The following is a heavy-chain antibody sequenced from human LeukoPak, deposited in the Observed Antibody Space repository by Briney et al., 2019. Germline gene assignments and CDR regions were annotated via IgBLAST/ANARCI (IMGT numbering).Heavy chain of an antibody. V-gene: IGHV4-34*01. D-gene: IGHD2/OR15-2a*01. Sequence: SETLSLTCAVYGGSFSGYYWSWVRQPPGKGLEWVGEINHSGSTNYNPSLKSRVTISVDTSKNQFSLKLSSVTAADTAVYYCARLSRPKRDYYYYMDVWGKGTTVTVSS. CDR3: ARLSRPKRDYYYYMDV. CDR1: GGSFSGYY. J-gene: IGHJ6*03. CDR2: INHSGST.